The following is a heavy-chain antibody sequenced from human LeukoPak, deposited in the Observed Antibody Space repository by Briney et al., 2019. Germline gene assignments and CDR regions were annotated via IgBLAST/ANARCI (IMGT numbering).Heavy chain of an antibody. Sequence: GRSLRLSCAASGFTFSSYGMHWVRQAPGKGLEWVAVIWYDGSNKYYADSVKGRFTISRDNAKNTLYLQMKSLRAEDTAVYYCVRDWDHFDLDSWGLGTLVTVSS. CDR1: GFTFSSYG. CDR2: IWYDGSNK. CDR3: VRDWDHFDLDS. J-gene: IGHJ5*01. V-gene: IGHV3-33*01. D-gene: IGHD3-9*01.